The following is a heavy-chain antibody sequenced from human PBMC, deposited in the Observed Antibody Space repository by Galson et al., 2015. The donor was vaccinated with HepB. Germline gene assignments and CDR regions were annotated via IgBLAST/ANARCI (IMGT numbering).Heavy chain of an antibody. CDR3: ARVWDSRGDAFDI. CDR2: IKQDGSEK. Sequence: SLRLSCAASGFTFSSYWMSWVRQAPGKGLEWVANIKQDGSEKYYVDSVKGRFTISRDNAKNSLYLQMNSLRAEDTAVYYCARVWDSRGDAFDIWGQGTMVTVSS. V-gene: IGHV3-7*01. J-gene: IGHJ3*02. CDR1: GFTFSSYW. D-gene: IGHD3-22*01.